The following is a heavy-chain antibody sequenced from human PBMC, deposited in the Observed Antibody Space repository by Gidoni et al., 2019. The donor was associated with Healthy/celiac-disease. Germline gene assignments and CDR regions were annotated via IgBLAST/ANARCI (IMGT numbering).Heavy chain of an antibody. CDR1: GFTFSSYA. CDR2: ISGSGGST. V-gene: IGHV3-23*04. CDR3: AKDSEPSSSGSYFFDY. J-gene: IGHJ4*02. Sequence: EVQLVESGGGLVQPGGSLRLSCAASGFTFSSYAMSWVRQAPGKGLEWVSAISGSGGSTYYADSVKGRFTISRDNSKNTLYLQMNSLRAEDTAVYYCAKDSEPSSSGSYFFDYWGQGTLVTVSS. D-gene: IGHD1-26*01.